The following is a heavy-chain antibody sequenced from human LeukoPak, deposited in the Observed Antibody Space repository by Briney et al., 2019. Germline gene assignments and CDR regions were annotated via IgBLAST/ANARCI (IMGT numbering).Heavy chain of an antibody. V-gene: IGHV1-58*02. CDR2: IVVGSGNT. CDR3: AAGYSSSAGLDY. D-gene: IGHD6-6*01. J-gene: IGHJ4*02. CDR1: GFTFTSSA. Sequence: GASVKVSCKASGFTFTSSAMQWVRQARGQRLGWIGWIVVGSGNTNYAQKFQERVTITRDMSTSTAYMELSSLRSEDTAVYYCAAGYSSSAGLDYWGQGTLVTVSS.